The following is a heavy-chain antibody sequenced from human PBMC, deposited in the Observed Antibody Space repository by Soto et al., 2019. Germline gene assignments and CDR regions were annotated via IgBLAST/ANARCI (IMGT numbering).Heavy chain of an antibody. CDR3: ARSVYGSGSYWADY. CDR1: GYTFTSYG. V-gene: IGHV1-18*01. D-gene: IGHD3-10*01. Sequence: QVQLVQSGAEVKKPGASVKVSCKASGYTFTSYGISWVRQAPGQGLEWMGWISAYNGNTNYAQTLQGRVTMTTDTSTSTAYMELRGLRSDVTAVEYCARSVYGSGSYWADYWGQGTLVTVSS. CDR2: ISAYNGNT. J-gene: IGHJ4*02.